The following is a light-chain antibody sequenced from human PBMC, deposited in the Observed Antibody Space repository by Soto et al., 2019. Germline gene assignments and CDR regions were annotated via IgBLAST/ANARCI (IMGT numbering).Light chain of an antibody. J-gene: IGLJ1*01. CDR2: EGS. CDR1: SSDVGSYNL. V-gene: IGLV2-23*01. Sequence: QSALTQPASVSGSPGQSITNSCTGTSSDVGSYNLVSWYQQHPGKAPKLMIYEGSKRPSGVSNRFSGSKSGNTASLTISGLQAEDEADYYCCSYAGSSTSYVFGTATKLTVL. CDR3: CSYAGSSTSYV.